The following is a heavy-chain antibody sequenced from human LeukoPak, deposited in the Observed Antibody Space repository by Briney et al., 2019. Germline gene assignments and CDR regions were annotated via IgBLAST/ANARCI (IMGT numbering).Heavy chain of an antibody. V-gene: IGHV3-7*01. CDR3: ARGPAAARPYYFDY. D-gene: IGHD6-6*01. J-gene: IGHJ4*02. CDR2: IKQDGSEK. Sequence: GGSLRLSCAASGFTFSSHWVSWVRQAPGKGLERRAKIKQDGSEKYYVGSVKGRFTISRDNAKNSLYLQMNSLSPEDTAVYYCARGPAAARPYYFDYWGQGTLVTVSS. CDR1: GFTFSSHW.